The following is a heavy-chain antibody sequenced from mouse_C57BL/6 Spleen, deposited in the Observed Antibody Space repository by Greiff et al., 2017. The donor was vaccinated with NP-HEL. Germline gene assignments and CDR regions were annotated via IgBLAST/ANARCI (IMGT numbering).Heavy chain of an antibody. V-gene: IGHV1-55*01. CDR2: IYPGSGST. Sequence: VQLQQPGAELVKPGAAGKRAGKAAGDTGNSDWRTGGKQRPGQGLEWMGDIYPGSGSTNYNEKFKSKATLTVDTSSSTAYMQLSSLTSEDSAVYYCARGSGNYGFAYWGQGTLVTVSA. D-gene: IGHD2-1*01. J-gene: IGHJ3*01. CDR1: GDTGNSDW. CDR3: ARGSGNYGFAY.